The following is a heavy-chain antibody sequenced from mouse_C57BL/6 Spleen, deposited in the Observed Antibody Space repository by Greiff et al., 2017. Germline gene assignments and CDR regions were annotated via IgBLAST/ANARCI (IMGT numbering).Heavy chain of an antibody. V-gene: IGHV1-54*01. Sequence: VQLQQSGAELVRPGTSVKVSCKASGYAFTNYLIEWVKQRPGQGLEWIGVINPGSGGTNYNEKFKGKATLTADKSSSTAYMQLSSLTSEDSAVYFCARSSNYPFDYWGQGTTLTVSS. CDR3: ARSSNYPFDY. D-gene: IGHD2-5*01. CDR2: INPGSGGT. CDR1: GYAFTNYL. J-gene: IGHJ2*01.